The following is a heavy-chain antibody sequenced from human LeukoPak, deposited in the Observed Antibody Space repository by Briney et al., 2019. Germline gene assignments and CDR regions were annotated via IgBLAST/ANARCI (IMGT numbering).Heavy chain of an antibody. CDR1: GFTFSTYW. V-gene: IGHV3-74*01. J-gene: IGHJ4*02. CDR2: INSDGNII. CDR3: VAGMGNY. D-gene: IGHD6-13*01. Sequence: GGSLRLSCAAPGFTFSTYWMHWVRQVPGKGLVWVSRINSDGNIITYADSVKGRFTISRDNARNMVYLQMNSLRAEDTAVYYCVAGMGNYWGQGTLVPV.